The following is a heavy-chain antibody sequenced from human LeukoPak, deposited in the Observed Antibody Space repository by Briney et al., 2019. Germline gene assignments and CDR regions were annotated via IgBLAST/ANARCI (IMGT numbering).Heavy chain of an antibody. CDR1: GFIFSSYA. CDR3: AALVGAKPKTGMDV. Sequence: PGGSLRLSCAASGFIFSSYAMSWVRQAPGKGLEWVSAISGSGGSTYYADSVKGRFTISRDNSKNTLYLQMNSLRAEDTAVYYCAALVGAKPKTGMDVWGQGTTVTVSS. V-gene: IGHV3-23*01. CDR2: ISGSGGST. J-gene: IGHJ6*02. D-gene: IGHD1-26*01.